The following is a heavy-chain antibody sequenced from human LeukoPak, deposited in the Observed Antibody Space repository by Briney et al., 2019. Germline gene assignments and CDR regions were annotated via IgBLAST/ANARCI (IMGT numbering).Heavy chain of an antibody. J-gene: IGHJ4*02. CDR3: ARAEATYAFFDY. D-gene: IGHD2-2*01. CDR1: GGSFSGYY. CDR2: ISHSGST. Sequence: SETLSLICGVYGGSFSGYYWSWLRQPPGKGLEWIGEISHSGSTNYNPSLKSRVTISVDTSKNQFSLNLTSVTAADTAVYYCARAEATYAFFDYWGPGTLVTVSS. V-gene: IGHV4-34*01.